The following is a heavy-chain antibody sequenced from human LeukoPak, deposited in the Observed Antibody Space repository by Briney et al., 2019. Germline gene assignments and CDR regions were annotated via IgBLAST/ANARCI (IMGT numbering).Heavy chain of an antibody. D-gene: IGHD1-26*01. CDR2: ISGSGGGT. Sequence: PGGSLRLSCAASGSTFSSSAMSWVRQAPGKGLEWVSAISGSGGGTFYADSVKGRFTFSRDISKNTLYLQMNSLRAEDSAIYYCAKLSGSFVHLNYFDSWGQGTLVTVSS. J-gene: IGHJ4*02. CDR1: GSTFSSSA. V-gene: IGHV3-23*01. CDR3: AKLSGSFVHLNYFDS.